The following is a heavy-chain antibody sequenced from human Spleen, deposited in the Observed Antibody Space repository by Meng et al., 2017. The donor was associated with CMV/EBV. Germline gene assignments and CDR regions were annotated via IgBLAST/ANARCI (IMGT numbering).Heavy chain of an antibody. D-gene: IGHD2-2*02. V-gene: IGHV4-31*02. Sequence: SGGSINSGGYFWSWSRQHPGQGLEWIGNIYYIGTTHYNASLKRRVTISVDTSKNQFYLKLRSVTAADTAVYYCARRCFSVNCYTGFDCWGQGTLVTVSS. CDR1: GGSINSGGYF. CDR3: ARRCFSVNCYTGFDC. J-gene: IGHJ4*02. CDR2: IYYIGTT.